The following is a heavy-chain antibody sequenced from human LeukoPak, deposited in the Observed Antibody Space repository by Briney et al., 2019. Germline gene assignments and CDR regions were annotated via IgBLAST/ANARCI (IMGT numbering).Heavy chain of an antibody. CDR3: ARGRVSSSTWYSTYYYYFYMDV. V-gene: IGHV4-39*06. Sequence: PSETLSLTCAVSGGSIAIRNYYWAWIRQSPGRGLEWLGSVYSSGSVYYNPSLKSRVTILVDTSKNQFALKLRSVTAADTAVYFCARGRVSSSTWYSTYYYYFYMDVWGKGTTVTVSS. CDR1: GGSIAIRNYY. D-gene: IGHD1-1*01. J-gene: IGHJ6*03. CDR2: VYSSGSV.